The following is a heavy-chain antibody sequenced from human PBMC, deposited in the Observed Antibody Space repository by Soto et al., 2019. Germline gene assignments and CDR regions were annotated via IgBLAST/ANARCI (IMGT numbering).Heavy chain of an antibody. D-gene: IGHD5-12*01. Sequence: LSLTCTVSGCSISSGGYYWSWIRQHPGKGLEWIGYIYYSGSTYYNPSLKSRVNISVDTSKNQFSLKLSSVTAADTAVYYCACSGYDYDGVVYYYYGMDVWGQGTTVTVSS. V-gene: IGHV4-31*03. CDR2: IYYSGST. CDR3: ACSGYDYDGVVYYYYGMDV. J-gene: IGHJ6*01. CDR1: GCSISSGGYY.